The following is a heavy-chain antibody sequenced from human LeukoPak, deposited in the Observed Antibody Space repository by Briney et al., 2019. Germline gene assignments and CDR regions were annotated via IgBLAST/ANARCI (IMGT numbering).Heavy chain of an antibody. J-gene: IGHJ5*02. CDR1: GGSISSYY. CDR3: ARHGYYRGWFDP. Sequence: SETLSLTCTVSGGSISSYYWSWIRQPPGKGLEWIGYIYYSGSTNYNPSLKSRVTISVDTSKNQFSLKLSSVTAADTAVYYCARHGYYRGWFDPWGQGTLVTVSS. D-gene: IGHD3-22*01. V-gene: IGHV4-59*01. CDR2: IYYSGST.